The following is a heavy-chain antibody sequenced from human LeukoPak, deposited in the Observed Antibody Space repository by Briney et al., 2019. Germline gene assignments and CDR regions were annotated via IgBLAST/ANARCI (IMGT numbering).Heavy chain of an antibody. D-gene: IGHD3-22*01. CDR1: GFTVDSNY. CDR3: ARGDDSGYYDYFDY. CDR2: IYTGGNT. J-gene: IGHJ4*02. Sequence: GESLRLSCAASGFTVDSNYLSWVRQAPGKGLEWVSTIYTGGNTYYAASVKGRFTISRDFSKNTVFLHMNSLRAEDTAMYCCARGDDSGYYDYFDYWGQGALVTVSS. V-gene: IGHV3-53*01.